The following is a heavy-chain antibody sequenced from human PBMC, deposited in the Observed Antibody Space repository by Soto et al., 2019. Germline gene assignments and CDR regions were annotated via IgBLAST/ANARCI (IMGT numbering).Heavy chain of an antibody. D-gene: IGHD3-10*01. V-gene: IGHV3-33*01. Sequence: GGSLRLSCVASGFTFSSYGMHWVRQAPGKGLEWVAVIWYDGSNKYYADSVKGRFTISRDNSKNTLYLQMNSLRAEDTAVYYCSRTYYYGSGSYLNYYYYYMDVWGKGTTVTVSS. CDR3: SRTYYYGSGSYLNYYYYYMDV. CDR2: IWYDGSNK. J-gene: IGHJ6*03. CDR1: GFTFSSYG.